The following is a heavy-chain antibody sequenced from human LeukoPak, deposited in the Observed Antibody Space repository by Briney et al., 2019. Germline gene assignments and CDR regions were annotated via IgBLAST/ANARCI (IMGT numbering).Heavy chain of an antibody. CDR1: GFTFDDYA. Sequence: GGSLRLSCAASGFTFDDYAMHWVRQAPGKGLVWVSRITSDGSGTYYADSVKGRFTISRDNARNTLYLQMNSLRAEDTAVYYCARDQDGPGPSVDYWGQGTLVTVSS. J-gene: IGHJ4*02. CDR2: ITSDGSGT. D-gene: IGHD1-14*01. V-gene: IGHV3-74*01. CDR3: ARDQDGPGPSVDY.